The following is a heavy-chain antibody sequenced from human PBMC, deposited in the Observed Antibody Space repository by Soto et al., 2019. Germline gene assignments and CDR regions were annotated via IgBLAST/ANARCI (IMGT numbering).Heavy chain of an antibody. V-gene: IGHV3-23*01. CDR1: GFSFSTYE. CDR3: AKGGWLDV. Sequence: EVQLLESGGGLVQPGGSLRLACDASGFSFSTYEMTWARQAPGQGLEWVAFINPSSGTTHYADSVKGRFTISRDNSKDTLYLQLTSLRVEDTAVSYCAKGGWLDVWGQGTTVTVSS. J-gene: IGHJ6*02. CDR2: INPSSGTT. D-gene: IGHD2-15*01.